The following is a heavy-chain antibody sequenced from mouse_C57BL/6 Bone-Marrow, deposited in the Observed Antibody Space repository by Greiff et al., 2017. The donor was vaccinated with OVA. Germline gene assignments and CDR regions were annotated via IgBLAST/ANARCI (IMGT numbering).Heavy chain of an antibody. Sequence: EVQVVESGGDLVKPGGSLKLSCAASGFTFSSYGMSWVRQTPDKRLEWVATISSGGSYTYYPDRVQGRLTLSSDTAKNTLYLQMSSLKSEDTAMYYCARQSPPITTVVANWYFDVWGTGTTVTVSS. CDR1: GFTFSSYG. CDR3: ARQSPPITTVVANWYFDV. J-gene: IGHJ1*03. D-gene: IGHD1-1*01. V-gene: IGHV5-6*01. CDR2: ISSGGSYT.